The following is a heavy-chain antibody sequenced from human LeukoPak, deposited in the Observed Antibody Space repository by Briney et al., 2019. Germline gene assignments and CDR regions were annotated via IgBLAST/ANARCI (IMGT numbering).Heavy chain of an antibody. V-gene: IGHV1-18*01. CDR2: ISAYNGNT. J-gene: IGHJ6*02. Sequence: GASVKVSCKASGYTFTSYGISGVRQAPGHGLEWMGWISAYNGNTKYAQKLQGRVTMTTDTSTSTAYMELRSLRSDDTAVYYCARDLYYDSSGQRYYYGMDVWGQGTTVTVSS. CDR1: GYTFTSYG. CDR3: ARDLYYDSSGQRYYYGMDV. D-gene: IGHD3-22*01.